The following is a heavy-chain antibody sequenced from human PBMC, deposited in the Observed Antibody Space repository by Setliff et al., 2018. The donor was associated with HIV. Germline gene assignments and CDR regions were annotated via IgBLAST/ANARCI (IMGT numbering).Heavy chain of an antibody. CDR3: AKPANGG. V-gene: IGHV3-23*01. CDR2: ISGSGDTI. J-gene: IGHJ3*01. CDR1: GFAFNTYD. Sequence: ETLSLSCVASGFAFNTYDMNWVRQAPGKGLECVSGISGSGDTIYYADSVKGRFTISRDNSKNILSLQMNSLRAEDTAVYYCAKPANGGWGQGTMVTVSS.